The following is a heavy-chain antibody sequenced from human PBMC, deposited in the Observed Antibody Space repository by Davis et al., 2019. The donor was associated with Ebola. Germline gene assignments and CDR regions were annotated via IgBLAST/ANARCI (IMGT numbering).Heavy chain of an antibody. D-gene: IGHD2-15*01. V-gene: IGHV4-61*01. Sequence: SETLSLTCSVSGGSVTSGSYYWSWIRQPPGKGLEWIGYIYYSGSTNYNPSLKSRVTISVDTSKNQFSLKLSSVTAADTAVYYCAKGNRNLFYSDSGLDSWGQGTLVTVSS. CDR3: AKGNRNLFYSDSGLDS. J-gene: IGHJ4*02. CDR2: IYYSGST. CDR1: GGSVTSGSYY.